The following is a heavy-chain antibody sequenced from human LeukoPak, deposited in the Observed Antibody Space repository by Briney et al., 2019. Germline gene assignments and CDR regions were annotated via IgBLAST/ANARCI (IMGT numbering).Heavy chain of an antibody. Sequence: GESLKISCKGSGYSFTSYWIGWVRQMPGKGLEWMGIIYPGDSDTRYSPSFQGQVTISADKSISTAYLQWSSLKASDTAMYYCAAYYYDSSGYPPVRAFDIWGQGTMVTVSS. J-gene: IGHJ3*02. CDR3: AAYYYDSSGYPPVRAFDI. CDR2: IYPGDSDT. D-gene: IGHD3-22*01. V-gene: IGHV5-51*01. CDR1: GYSFTSYW.